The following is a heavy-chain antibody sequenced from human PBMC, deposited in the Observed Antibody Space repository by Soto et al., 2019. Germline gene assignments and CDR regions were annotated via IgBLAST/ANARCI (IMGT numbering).Heavy chain of an antibody. V-gene: IGHV1-18*04. CDR2: ITRYIGNT. CDR1: GYTFTSYG. Sequence: QVQLVQSGAEVKKPGASVKVSCKASGYTFTSYGISWVRQAPGQGLGWMGWITRYIGNTNYAQKLQGRVTLTTDTSTSTAYIEVRGGRTDDTAVYYSARGWGSDSDHCTMGVCYRGEYLQHWCQGTLVSASS. J-gene: IGHJ1*01. D-gene: IGHD2-8*01. CDR3: ARGWGSDSDHCTMGVCYRGEYLQH.